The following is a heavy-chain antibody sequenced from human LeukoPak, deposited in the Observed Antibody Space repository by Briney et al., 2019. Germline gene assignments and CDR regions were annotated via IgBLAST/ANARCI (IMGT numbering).Heavy chain of an antibody. Sequence: KPSETLSLTCAVSGYSISSGYYWGWIRQPPGKGLEWIGSIYHSGSTYYNPSLKSRVTISVDTSKNQFSLKLSSVTAADTAVYYCATSPYDFWSDYPTRFDYWGQGTLVTVSS. CDR3: ATSPYDFWSDYPTRFDY. CDR1: GYSISSGYY. D-gene: IGHD3-3*01. V-gene: IGHV4-38-2*01. J-gene: IGHJ4*02. CDR2: IYHSGST.